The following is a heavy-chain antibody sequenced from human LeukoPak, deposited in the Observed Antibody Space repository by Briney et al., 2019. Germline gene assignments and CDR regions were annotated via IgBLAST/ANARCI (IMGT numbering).Heavy chain of an antibody. Sequence: ASVKVSCKASGYIFTSYDINWMRQATGQGLEWMGWLNPYSGNTGYAQKFQGRVTMTGDISKSTAYMELSSLRSEDTAVYYCARGPLPYCSDGSCHSWFRFDYWGQGALVTVSS. CDR3: ARGPLPYCSDGSCHSWFRFDY. V-gene: IGHV1-8*01. CDR2: LNPYSGNT. J-gene: IGHJ4*02. CDR1: GYIFTSYD. D-gene: IGHD2-15*01.